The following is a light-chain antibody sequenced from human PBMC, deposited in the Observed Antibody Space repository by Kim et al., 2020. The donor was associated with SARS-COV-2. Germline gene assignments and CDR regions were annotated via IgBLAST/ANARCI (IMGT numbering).Light chain of an antibody. CDR1: QSLLHSIGYNY. CDR3: MQALQTPLT. Sequence: DIVMTQSPLSLPVTPGEPASISCRSSQSLLHSIGYNYLDWYLQKPGQSPQLLIYLGSNRASGVPDRFSGSGSGTDFTLKISRVEAEDVGGYYCMQALQTPLTFGGGTKVDIK. V-gene: IGKV2-28*01. J-gene: IGKJ4*01. CDR2: LGS.